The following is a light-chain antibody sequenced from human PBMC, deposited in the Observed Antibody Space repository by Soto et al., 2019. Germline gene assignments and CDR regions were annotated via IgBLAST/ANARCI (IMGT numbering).Light chain of an antibody. V-gene: IGKV1-5*03. CDR2: KAS. CDR1: QTISSW. J-gene: IGKJ1*01. Sequence: DIQMTPPPSTLSGSVGDRVTITCRASQTISSWLAWYQQKPGKAPKLLIYKASTLNNGVPSRFSGSGSGTEFTLTFSSVRTEDFATYYCQHYSSYSEAFGQGTKVELK. CDR3: QHYSSYSEA.